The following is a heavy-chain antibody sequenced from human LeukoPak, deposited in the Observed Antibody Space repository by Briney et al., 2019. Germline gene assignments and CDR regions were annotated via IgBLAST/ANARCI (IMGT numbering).Heavy chain of an antibody. J-gene: IGHJ6*03. CDR1: GGTFSSYA. D-gene: IGHD4-17*01. Sequence: ASVKVSCKXSGGTFSSYAISWVRQAPGQGLEWMGGIIPIFGTANYAQKFQGRVTITADESTSTAYMELSSLRSEDTAVYYCAGNVYGAGYYYYMDVWGKGTTVTVSS. V-gene: IGHV1-69*13. CDR2: IIPIFGTA. CDR3: AGNVYGAGYYYYMDV.